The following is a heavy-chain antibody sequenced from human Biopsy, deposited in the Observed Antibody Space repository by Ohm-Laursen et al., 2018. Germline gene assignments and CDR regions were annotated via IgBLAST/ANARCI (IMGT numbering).Heavy chain of an antibody. J-gene: IGHJ4*02. Sequence: SLRLSCSAAGFTFSSYVMSWVRQAPGKGLEWVSTISGSGSTTYYADSVKGRFTISRDNSKNTLYLQMNSLRAEDTAVYYCAKGHCSGGTCYSDGPVFDFWGQGTPVTVSS. D-gene: IGHD2-15*01. CDR3: AKGHCSGGTCYSDGPVFDF. CDR1: GFTFSSYV. V-gene: IGHV3-23*01. CDR2: ISGSGSTT.